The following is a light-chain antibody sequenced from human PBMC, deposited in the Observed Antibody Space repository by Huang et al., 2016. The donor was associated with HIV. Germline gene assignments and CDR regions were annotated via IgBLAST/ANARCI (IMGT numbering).Light chain of an antibody. V-gene: IGKV1-9*01. CDR2: AAS. CDR1: RDIKTY. CDR3: QQVDSYPRT. Sequence: IQLTQSPSSLSASVGDRVTITCRASRDIKTYLSWFHQRPGRAPKYLILAASFVESGVPWRISGSGAGAEVNHTINGLQPEDFGTYYCQQVDSYPRTFGQGTSVDVK. J-gene: IGKJ1*01.